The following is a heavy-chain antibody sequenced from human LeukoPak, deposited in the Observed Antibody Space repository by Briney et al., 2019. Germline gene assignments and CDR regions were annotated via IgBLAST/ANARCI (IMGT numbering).Heavy chain of an antibody. CDR1: GYTFTSYY. J-gene: IGHJ5*02. CDR3: ARTTPKIITMVRGVVGTSSHNWFDP. Sequence: GASVKVSCKASGYTFTSYYMHWVRQAPGQGLEWMGIINPSGGSTNYAQKFRGRVTMTRDASTSTVYMELSSLRSEDTAVYYCARTTPKIITMVRGVVGTSSHNWFDPWGQGTLVTVSS. D-gene: IGHD3-10*01. CDR2: INPSGGST. V-gene: IGHV1-46*01.